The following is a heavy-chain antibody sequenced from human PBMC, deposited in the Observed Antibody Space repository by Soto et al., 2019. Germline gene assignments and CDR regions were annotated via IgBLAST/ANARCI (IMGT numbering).Heavy chain of an antibody. Sequence: SVKVSCKASGGTFSSYAISSVRQAPGQGLEWMGGIIPIFGTANYAQKFQGRVTITADESTSTAYMELSSLRSEDTAVYYCARDKRYSSGCLDYWGQGTLVTVSS. CDR3: ARDKRYSSGCLDY. J-gene: IGHJ4*02. V-gene: IGHV1-69*13. D-gene: IGHD6-19*01. CDR1: GGTFSSYA. CDR2: IIPIFGTA.